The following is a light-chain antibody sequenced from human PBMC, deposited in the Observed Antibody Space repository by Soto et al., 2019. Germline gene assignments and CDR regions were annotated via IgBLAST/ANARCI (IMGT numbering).Light chain of an antibody. CDR3: QQYNSYSGT. Sequence: DIQMTQSPSTLSASVGDRVTITCRASQSISSWLAWYQQKPGKAPKLLIYKASSLESGVPSRFSGSGSGPEFTLTINSLQPDDFATYYCQQYNSYSGTFGQGTKVEIK. J-gene: IGKJ1*01. V-gene: IGKV1-5*03. CDR2: KAS. CDR1: QSISSW.